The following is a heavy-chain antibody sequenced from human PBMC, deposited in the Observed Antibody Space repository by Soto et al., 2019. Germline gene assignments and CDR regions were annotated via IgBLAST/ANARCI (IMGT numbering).Heavy chain of an antibody. V-gene: IGHV3-23*01. D-gene: IGHD3-3*01. J-gene: IGHJ6*02. Sequence: GGSLRLSCATSGFTFNTYPMTWVRQAPGKGLEWVSSISSTAGRTSSYADSVKGRFAISRDFSDNTVYLQMNNLRVDDTAVYFCAKGVLSFHYEMEVWGQGTTVTVSS. CDR2: ISSTAGRTS. CDR3: AKGVLSFHYEMEV. CDR1: GFTFNTYP.